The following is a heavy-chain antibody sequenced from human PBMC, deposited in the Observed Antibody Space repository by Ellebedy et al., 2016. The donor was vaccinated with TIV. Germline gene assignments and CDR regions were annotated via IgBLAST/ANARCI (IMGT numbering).Heavy chain of an antibody. Sequence: GESLKISXAASGFTFSSYGMHWVRQAPGKGLEWVAVISYDGSNKYYADSVKGRFTISRDNSKNTLYLQMNSLRAEDTAVYYCAKSDCSSTSCYDPLPLYYYYGMDVWGQGTTVTVSS. V-gene: IGHV3-30*18. D-gene: IGHD2-2*01. CDR3: AKSDCSSTSCYDPLPLYYYYGMDV. CDR2: ISYDGSNK. J-gene: IGHJ6*02. CDR1: GFTFSSYG.